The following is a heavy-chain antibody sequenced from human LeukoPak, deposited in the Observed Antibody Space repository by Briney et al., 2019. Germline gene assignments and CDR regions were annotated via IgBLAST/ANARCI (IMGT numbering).Heavy chain of an antibody. CDR3: ARGVSYGGNSVHYYYYMDV. Sequence: SETLSLTCAVYGGSFSGYYWSWIRQPPGKGLEWIGEINHSGSTNYNPSLKSRVAISVDTSKNQFSLKLSSVTAADTAVYYCARGVSYGGNSVHYYYYMDVWGKGTTVTASS. CDR1: GGSFSGYY. J-gene: IGHJ6*03. D-gene: IGHD4-23*01. CDR2: INHSGST. V-gene: IGHV4-34*01.